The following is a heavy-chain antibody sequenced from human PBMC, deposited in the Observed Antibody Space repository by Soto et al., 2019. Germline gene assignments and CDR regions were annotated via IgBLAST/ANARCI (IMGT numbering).Heavy chain of an antibody. CDR2: IVVGSGNT. D-gene: IGHD1-26*01. CDR1: GFTFTRSA. CDR3: AAGGSYLSSSTFGYYYGMDV. J-gene: IGHJ6*02. Sequence: QMQLVQSGPEVKKPGTSVKVSCKASGFTFTRSAVQWVRQARGQRLEGIGWIVVGSGNTNYAQKFQEIVTITRDMSTSTAYMELSSRRSEDTAVYYCAAGGSYLSSSTFGYYYGMDVWGQGTTVTVSS. V-gene: IGHV1-58*01.